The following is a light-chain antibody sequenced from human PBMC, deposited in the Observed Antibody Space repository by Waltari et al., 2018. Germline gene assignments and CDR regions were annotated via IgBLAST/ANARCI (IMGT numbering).Light chain of an antibody. CDR1: KSISNW. Sequence: DIQMTQSPSTLSASVGDRFTITCRASKSISNWLAWYPQKPGKAHNLLIHRATSLQSSDPSRFSGSGSGTEFTLTISSLQPNDFTTYYCQQYNSYPLTFGGGTKVEI. CDR3: QQYNSYPLT. J-gene: IGKJ4*01. CDR2: RAT. V-gene: IGKV1-5*03.